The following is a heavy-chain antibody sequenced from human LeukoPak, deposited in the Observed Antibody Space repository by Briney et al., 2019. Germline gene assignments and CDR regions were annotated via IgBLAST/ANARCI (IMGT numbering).Heavy chain of an antibody. Sequence: PSETLSLTCTVSGGSISSYYWNWIRQPAAKGLEWIGLIYTSESTNYNPSLNSQVTMSVDPSQNQFSLKLSSVPAADTAVYYCARYLGAAFDMWGQGTMVTVSS. CDR3: ARYLGAAFDM. J-gene: IGHJ3*02. D-gene: IGHD3-3*01. V-gene: IGHV4-4*07. CDR2: IYTSEST. CDR1: GGSISSYY.